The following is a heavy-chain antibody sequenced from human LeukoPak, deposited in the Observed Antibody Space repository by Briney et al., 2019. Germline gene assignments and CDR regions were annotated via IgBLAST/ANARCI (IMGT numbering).Heavy chain of an antibody. CDR3: ARDRDYDSSGLDY. D-gene: IGHD3-22*01. J-gene: IGHJ4*02. CDR1: GFTFSSYA. Sequence: GRSLRLSCAASGFTFSSYAMHWVRQAPGKGLEWVAVISYDGSNKYYADSVKGRFTISRDNSKNTLYLQMNSLRAEDTAVYYCARDRDYDSSGLDYWGQGTLVTVSS. CDR2: ISYDGSNK. V-gene: IGHV3-30-3*01.